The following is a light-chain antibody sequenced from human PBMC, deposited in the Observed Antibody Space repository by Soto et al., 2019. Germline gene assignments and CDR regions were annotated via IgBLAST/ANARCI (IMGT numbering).Light chain of an antibody. CDR2: LNN. CDR3: QSYDSSLSGYV. J-gene: IGLJ1*01. Sequence: QSVLTQPPSVSGAPGQRVTISCTGSTSNIGAGYDVHWYQQLPGTAPKLLIYLNNKRPSGVPDRFSGSKFGTSASLAITGLQAEDEADYYCQSYDSSLSGYVFGTGTKLTVL. V-gene: IGLV1-40*01. CDR1: TSNIGAGYD.